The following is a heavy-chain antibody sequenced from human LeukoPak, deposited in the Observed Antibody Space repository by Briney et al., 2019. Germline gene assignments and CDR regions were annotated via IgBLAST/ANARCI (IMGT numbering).Heavy chain of an antibody. CDR2: ISYDGSNK. CDR1: GFTFSSYG. CDR3: ARDVTDSSGWTLSYYYGMDV. D-gene: IGHD6-19*01. V-gene: IGHV3-30*19. J-gene: IGHJ6*02. Sequence: GGSLRLSCAASGFTFSSYGMYWVRQAPGKGLEWVAVISYDGSNKYYADSVKGRFTISRDNSKNTLYLQMNSLRAEDTAVYYCARDVTDSSGWTLSYYYGMDVWGQGTTVTVSS.